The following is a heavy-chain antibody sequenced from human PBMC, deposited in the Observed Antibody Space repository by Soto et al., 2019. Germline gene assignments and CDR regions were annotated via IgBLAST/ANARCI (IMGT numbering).Heavy chain of an antibody. J-gene: IGHJ4*02. CDR3: AKGVSSSAWSASDS. V-gene: IGHV3-23*01. CDR1: GLTLSSYA. Sequence: EVQLLESGGGLVQPGGSLRLSCAASGLTLSSYAMTWVRQAPGKGLEWVSVISDSDNATYYADSVKGRLTISRDNSKNTLYLQLNSLRAEDTAAYYCAKGVSSSAWSASDSWGQGTLVTVSA. CDR2: ISDSDNAT. D-gene: IGHD6-19*01.